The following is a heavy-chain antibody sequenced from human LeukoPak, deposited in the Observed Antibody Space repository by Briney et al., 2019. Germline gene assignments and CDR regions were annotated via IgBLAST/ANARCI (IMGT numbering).Heavy chain of an antibody. J-gene: IGHJ3*02. D-gene: IGHD7-27*01. V-gene: IGHV4-59*01. CDR2: IYYSGSS. CDR1: GGSISSYY. CDR3: ARDTRSWVDI. Sequence: SETLSLTCTVSGGSISSYYWSWIRQPPGKGLEWIGYIYYSGSSNYNPSLKSRVTISVDTSKNQFSLKLSSVTAADTAVYYCARDTRSWVDIWGQGTMVTVSS.